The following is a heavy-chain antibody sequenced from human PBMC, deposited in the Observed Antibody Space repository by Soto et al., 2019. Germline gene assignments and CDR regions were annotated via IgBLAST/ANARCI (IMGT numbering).Heavy chain of an antibody. J-gene: IGHJ4*02. CDR2: IYYSGST. V-gene: IGHV4-39*01. CDR1: GGSISSSSYY. D-gene: IGHD6-19*01. Sequence: SETLSLTCTVSGGSISSSSYYWGWIRQPPGKGLEWIGSIYYSGSTYYNPSLKSRVTISVDTSKNQFSLKLSSVTAADTAVYYCATHLPLPGYSSGWPDYWGQGTLVTVSS. CDR3: ATHLPLPGYSSGWPDY.